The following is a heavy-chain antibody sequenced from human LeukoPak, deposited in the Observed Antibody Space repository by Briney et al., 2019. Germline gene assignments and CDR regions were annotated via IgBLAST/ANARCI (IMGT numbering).Heavy chain of an antibody. CDR3: ARARRYSSSWFRYYFDY. Sequence: SETLSLTCAVYGGSFSGYYWSWIRQPPGKGLEWIGEIDHSGSTNYNPSLKSRVTISVDTSKNQFSLKLSSVTAANTAVYYCARARRYSSSWFRYYFDYWGQGTLVTVSS. V-gene: IGHV4-34*01. J-gene: IGHJ4*02. D-gene: IGHD6-13*01. CDR2: IDHSGST. CDR1: GGSFSGYY.